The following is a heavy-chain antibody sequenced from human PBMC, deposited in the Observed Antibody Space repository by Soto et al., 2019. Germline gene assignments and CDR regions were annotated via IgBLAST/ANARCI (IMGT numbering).Heavy chain of an antibody. J-gene: IGHJ4*02. Sequence: SETLSLTCAVSGGSISSNYWWSWVRQPPGKGLEWIGEIFHSGAANYNPSLKSRVTISVDKSKNQFSLKLTSVAAADTAVYYCARNPFDYWGQGTQVTVSS. CDR3: ARNPFDY. CDR1: GGSISSNYW. V-gene: IGHV4-4*02. CDR2: IFHSGAA.